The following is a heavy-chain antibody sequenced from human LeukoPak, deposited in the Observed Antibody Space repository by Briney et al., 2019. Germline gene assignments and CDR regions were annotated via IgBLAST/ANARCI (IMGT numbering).Heavy chain of an antibody. CDR1: GGSISSGSYY. J-gene: IGHJ1*01. D-gene: IGHD2-2*01. CDR3: AKDAADCSSTSCSHGGAEYFQH. V-gene: IGHV4-61*02. Sequence: SETLSLTCTVSGGSISSGSYYWSWIRQPAGKGLEWIGPIYTSGSTNYNPSLKSRVTISVDTSKNQFSLKLSSVTAADTAVYYCAKDAADCSSTSCSHGGAEYFQHWGQGTLVTVSS. CDR2: IYTSGST.